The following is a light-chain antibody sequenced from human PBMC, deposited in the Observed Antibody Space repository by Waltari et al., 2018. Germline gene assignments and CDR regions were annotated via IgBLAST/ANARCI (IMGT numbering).Light chain of an antibody. CDR2: YDN. J-gene: IGLJ1*01. CDR3: QVWDANTDPGV. Sequence: SYVLTQPPSVSVAPGEPARIPCGGNNIESKSAHRYRQRPGQAPVVVISYDNDRAAGIPERFSGSNSGNTATLTISRVEAGDEADYYCQVWDANTDPGVFGTGTEVTVL. V-gene: IGLV3-21*01. CDR1: NIESKS.